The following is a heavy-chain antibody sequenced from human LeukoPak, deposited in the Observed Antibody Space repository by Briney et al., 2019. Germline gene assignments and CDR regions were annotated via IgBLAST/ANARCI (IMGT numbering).Heavy chain of an antibody. CDR2: ISSSSSYI. CDR3: ARDLSWSYPDFDY. V-gene: IGHV3-21*01. D-gene: IGHD3-10*01. CDR1: GFTFSSYS. J-gene: IGHJ4*02. Sequence: PGGSLRLSCAASGFTFSSYSMNWVRQAPGKGLEWVSSISSSSSYIYYADSVKGRFTISRDNAKNSLYLQMNSLRAEDTAVYYCARDLSWSYPDFDYWGQGTLVTVSS.